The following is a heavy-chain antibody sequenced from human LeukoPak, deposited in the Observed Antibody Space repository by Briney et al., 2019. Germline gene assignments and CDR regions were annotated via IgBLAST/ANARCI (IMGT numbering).Heavy chain of an antibody. CDR2: MNPNSGNT. D-gene: IGHD6-13*01. J-gene: IGHJ6*03. Sequence: ASVKVSCKASGYTFTSYDINWVRQATGQGLEWMGWMNPNSGNTGYAQKFQGRVTVTRNTSTSTAYMELSSLRSEDTAVYYCARGAYSSSFYYYYMDVWGKGTTVTVSS. CDR1: GYTFTSYD. V-gene: IGHV1-8*01. CDR3: ARGAYSSSFYYYYMDV.